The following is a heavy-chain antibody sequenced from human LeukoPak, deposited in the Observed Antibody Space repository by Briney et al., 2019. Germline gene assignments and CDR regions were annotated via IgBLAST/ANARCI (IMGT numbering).Heavy chain of an antibody. D-gene: IGHD6-19*01. V-gene: IGHV4-34*01. CDR3: ARERSSGWYRFDY. CDR2: INHSGST. Sequence: SETLSLTCAVYGGSFSGYYWSWIRQPPGKGLEWIGEINHSGSTNYNPSLKSRVTISVDTSKNQFSLKLSSVTAADTAVYYCARERSSGWYRFDYWGQGTLVTVSS. J-gene: IGHJ4*02. CDR1: GGSFSGYY.